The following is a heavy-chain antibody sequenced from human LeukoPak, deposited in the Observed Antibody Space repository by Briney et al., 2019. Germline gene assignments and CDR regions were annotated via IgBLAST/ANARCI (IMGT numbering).Heavy chain of an antibody. Sequence: KPSETLSLTCTVSGGSISSSSYYWGWIRQPPGKGLEWIGSIYYSGSTYYNPSLKSRVTISVDTSKSQFSLKLSSVTAADTAVYYCARRSLGYYAVMDVWGQGTTVTVSS. CDR1: GGSISSSSYY. J-gene: IGHJ6*02. CDR3: ARRSLGYYAVMDV. D-gene: IGHD2-15*01. V-gene: IGHV4-39*01. CDR2: IYYSGST.